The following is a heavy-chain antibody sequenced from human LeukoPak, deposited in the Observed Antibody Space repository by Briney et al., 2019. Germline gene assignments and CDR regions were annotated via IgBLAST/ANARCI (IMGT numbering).Heavy chain of an antibody. CDR3: ASYDFWREGYFDY. D-gene: IGHD3-3*01. CDR2: ISSSSSYI. CDR1: GFTFSSYS. V-gene: IGHV3-21*01. Sequence: GGSLILSCAASGFTFSSYSMNWVRQAPGKGLEWVSSISSSSSYIYYADSVKGRFTISRDNAKNSLYLQMNSLRAEDTAVYYCASYDFWREGYFDYWGQGTLVTVSS. J-gene: IGHJ4*02.